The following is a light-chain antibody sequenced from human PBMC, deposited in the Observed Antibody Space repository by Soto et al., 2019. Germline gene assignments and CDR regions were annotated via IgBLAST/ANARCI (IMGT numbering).Light chain of an antibody. J-gene: IGKJ3*01. V-gene: IGKV1-9*01. CDR1: QGISSY. CDR2: AAS. Sequence: DIQLTQSPSFLSASVGDRVTITCRASQGISSYLAWYQQKPGKAPKLLISAASTLRSGVPSRFSGSGSGTEFTLTISSLQPEDFATYYCQQLNSYPPTFGPGTKLDIK. CDR3: QQLNSYPPT.